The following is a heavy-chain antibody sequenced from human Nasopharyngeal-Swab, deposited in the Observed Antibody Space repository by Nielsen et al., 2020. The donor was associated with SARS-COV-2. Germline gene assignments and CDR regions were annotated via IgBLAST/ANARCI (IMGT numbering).Heavy chain of an antibody. J-gene: IGHJ6*03. CDR2: IIPIFGTA. CDR3: ATVWMEGYYYYYYMDV. CDR1: GGTFSSYA. V-gene: IGHV1-69*13. D-gene: IGHD2-8*01. Sequence: SVQVSCKASGGTFSSYAISWVRQAPGQGLEWMGGIIPIFGTANNAQKFQGRVTITADESTSTAYMELSSLRSEDTAVYYCATVWMEGYYYYYYMDVWGKGTTVTVSS.